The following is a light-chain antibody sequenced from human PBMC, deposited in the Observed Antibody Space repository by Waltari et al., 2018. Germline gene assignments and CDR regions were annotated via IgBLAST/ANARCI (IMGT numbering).Light chain of an antibody. Sequence: QSVLTQPPSASGTPGQRVTISCSGSSSNIGSNTVNWYQQLPGTAPKLLIYTNNPPPSAVPAQCYGSKSGTSASLAISGHQSEDEADYYCAAWDDSLNAVLFGGGTKLTVL. CDR3: AAWDDSLNAVL. CDR2: TNN. CDR1: SSNIGSNT. V-gene: IGLV1-44*01. J-gene: IGLJ2*01.